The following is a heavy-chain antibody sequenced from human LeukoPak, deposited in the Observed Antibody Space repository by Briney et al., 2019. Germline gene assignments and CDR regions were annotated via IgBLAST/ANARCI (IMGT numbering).Heavy chain of an antibody. CDR3: ARFGATHSGSYNP. Sequence: GGSLRLSCAASGFNFKTYWMTWVRQALGKGLERVAKINQEGSEKHYVDSVQGRFTISRDNSDSSLYLQMNSLRVDDTAIYYCARFGATHSGSYNPWGQGTLVTVSS. D-gene: IGHD1-26*01. V-gene: IGHV3-7*01. CDR2: INQEGSEK. CDR1: GFNFKTYW. J-gene: IGHJ5*02.